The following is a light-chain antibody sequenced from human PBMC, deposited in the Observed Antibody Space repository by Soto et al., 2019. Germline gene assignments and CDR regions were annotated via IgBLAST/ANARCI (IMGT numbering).Light chain of an antibody. V-gene: IGKV1-27*01. CDR2: AAS. CDR1: QGISSY. J-gene: IGKJ3*01. Sequence: DIQMTQSPSSLSASVGDRVTITCRASQGISSYLAWYQQKPGKVPKLLIYAASTLHSGVPSRFSGSGSGTEFTLTISSLQPEDVATYYCPKYNSAPFTFGPGNKVDIQ. CDR3: PKYNSAPFT.